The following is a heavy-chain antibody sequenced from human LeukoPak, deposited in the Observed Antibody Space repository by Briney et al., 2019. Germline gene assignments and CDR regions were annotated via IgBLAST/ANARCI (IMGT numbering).Heavy chain of an antibody. CDR2: INPNSGGT. V-gene: IGHV1-2*02. CDR1: GYIFTGYY. D-gene: IGHD3-10*01. J-gene: IGHJ4*02. Sequence: ASVKVSCKASGYIFTGYYMHWVRQAPGQGLEWMGWINPNSGGTNYAQKFQGRVTMTRDTSISTAYMELSRLRSDDTAVYYCARYYIEGRCFDYWGQGTLVTVSS. CDR3: ARYYIEGRCFDY.